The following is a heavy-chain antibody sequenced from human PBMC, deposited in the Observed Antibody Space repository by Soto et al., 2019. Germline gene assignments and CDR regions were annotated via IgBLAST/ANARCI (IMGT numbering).Heavy chain of an antibody. CDR1: GVTFSSYA. CDR3: AKDIWPVTTIEFDY. V-gene: IGHV3-23*01. D-gene: IGHD4-17*01. Sequence: LRIVCSASGVTFSSYAMRWVRQAPGTGLEWDSAITGSGSSTYYADFVKGRFTISRDNSENTLYLQMDSLRAEDTAVYYCAKDIWPVTTIEFDYWGQGTIVPVFS. J-gene: IGHJ4*02. CDR2: ITGSGSST.